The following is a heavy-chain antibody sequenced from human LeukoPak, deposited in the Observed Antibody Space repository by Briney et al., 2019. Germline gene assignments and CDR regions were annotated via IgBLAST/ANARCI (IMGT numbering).Heavy chain of an antibody. J-gene: IGHJ4*02. CDR3: AKEYSGYDFDY. CDR2: TSGSGGNT. V-gene: IGHV3-23*01. D-gene: IGHD5-12*01. CDR1: GFTLRSYD. Sequence: GGSLRLSCAASGFTLRSYDMRWVRQAPGRGLEWVAATSGSGGNTYYADSVKCRFTISRDNSKNTLYLQMNSLRAEDTAVYYCAKEYSGYDFDYWGQGTLVTVSS.